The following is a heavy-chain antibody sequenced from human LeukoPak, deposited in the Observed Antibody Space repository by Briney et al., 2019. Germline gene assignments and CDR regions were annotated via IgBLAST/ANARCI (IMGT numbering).Heavy chain of an antibody. CDR3: ARDKLITGTYTGNAFDY. CDR1: GYTFTSYY. V-gene: IGHV1-2*02. J-gene: IGHJ4*02. D-gene: IGHD1-7*01. CDR2: INPNSGGT. Sequence: ASVKVSCKASGYTFTSYYMHWVRQAPGQGLEWMGWINPNSGGTNYAQKFQGRVTMTRDTSISTAYMELSRLRSDDTAVYYCARDKLITGTYTGNAFDYWGQGTLVTVSS.